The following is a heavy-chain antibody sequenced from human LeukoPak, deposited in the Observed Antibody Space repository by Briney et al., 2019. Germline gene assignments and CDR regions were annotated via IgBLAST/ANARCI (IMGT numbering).Heavy chain of an antibody. CDR1: GGSFSGYY. CDR2: INHSGST. D-gene: IGHD5-12*01. V-gene: IGHV4-34*01. J-gene: IGHJ4*02. Sequence: SETLSLTCAVYGGSFSGYYWSWIRQPPGKGLEWIGEINHSGSTNYNPSLKSRVTISVDTSEKQFSLKLSSVTAADTAVYYCARHSGYGAPFDYWGQGTLVTVSS. CDR3: ARHSGYGAPFDY.